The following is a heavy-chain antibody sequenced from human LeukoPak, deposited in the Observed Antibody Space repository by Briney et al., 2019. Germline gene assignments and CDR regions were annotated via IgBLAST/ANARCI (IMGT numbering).Heavy chain of an antibody. CDR1: GGSISSGGYY. CDR2: IYHSGST. D-gene: IGHD6-13*01. J-gene: IGHJ4*02. V-gene: IGHV4-30-2*01. Sequence: PSQTLSLTCTVSGGSISSGGYYWSWIRQPPGKGLEWIGYIYHSGSTYYNPSLKSRVTISVDRSKNQFSLKLSSVTAADTAVYYCASASSSWYGFDYWGQGTLVTVSS. CDR3: ASASSSWYGFDY.